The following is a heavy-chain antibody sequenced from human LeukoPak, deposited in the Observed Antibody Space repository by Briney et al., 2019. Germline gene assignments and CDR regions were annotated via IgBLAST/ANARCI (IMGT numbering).Heavy chain of an antibody. V-gene: IGHV3-30-3*01. J-gene: IGHJ4*02. D-gene: IGHD3-10*01. CDR3: ARGEMVRGDLIPPFDY. CDR1: GFTFSSYA. Sequence: PGRSLRLSCAASGFTFSSYAMHWVRQAPGKGLEWVAVISYDGSKKYYADSVKGRFTISRDNSKNTLNLQMNSLRAEDTAVYYCARGEMVRGDLIPPFDYWGQGTLVTVSS. CDR2: ISYDGSKK.